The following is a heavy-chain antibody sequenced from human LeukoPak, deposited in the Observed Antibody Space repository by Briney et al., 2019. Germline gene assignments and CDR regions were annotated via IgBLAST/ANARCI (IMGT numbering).Heavy chain of an antibody. Sequence: ASVKVSCKASGYTFTGYYMHWVRQAPGQGLEWMGRINPNSGGTNYAQKFQGRVTMTRDTSISTAYMELSSLRSEDTAVYYCARGLTGDYYYYMDVWGKGTTVTISS. D-gene: IGHD7-27*01. J-gene: IGHJ6*03. V-gene: IGHV1-2*06. CDR1: GYTFTGYY. CDR3: ARGLTGDYYYYMDV. CDR2: INPNSGGT.